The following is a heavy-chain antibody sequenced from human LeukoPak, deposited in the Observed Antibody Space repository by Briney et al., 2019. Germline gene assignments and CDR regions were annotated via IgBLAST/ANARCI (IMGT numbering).Heavy chain of an antibody. J-gene: IGHJ5*02. CDR2: ISYGRDNK. CDR3: ARDVLQQRVDGGWFDP. V-gene: IGHV3-30*01. D-gene: IGHD6-13*01. CDR1: GFTFSSYA. Sequence: GGSLRLSCAASGFTFSSYAMHWVRQAPGKGLEWVAVISYGRDNKYYADSVKGRFTISRDNSKNTLYLQMNSLRAEDTAVYYCARDVLQQRVDGGWFDPWGQGTLVTVSS.